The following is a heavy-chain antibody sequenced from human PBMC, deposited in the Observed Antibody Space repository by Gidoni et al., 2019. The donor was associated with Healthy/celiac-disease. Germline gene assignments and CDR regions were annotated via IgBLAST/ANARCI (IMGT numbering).Heavy chain of an antibody. CDR3: AKDPYIAAAGPYYYYGMDV. Sequence: EVQLLESGGGLVQPGGSLRLSCAASGFTCSSYAMSWVRQAPGKGLEWVSAISGSGGSTYYADSVKGRFTISRDNSKNTLYLQMNSLRAEDTAVYYCAKDPYIAAAGPYYYYGMDVWGQGTTVTVSS. J-gene: IGHJ6*02. D-gene: IGHD6-13*01. V-gene: IGHV3-23*01. CDR2: ISGSGGST. CDR1: GFTCSSYA.